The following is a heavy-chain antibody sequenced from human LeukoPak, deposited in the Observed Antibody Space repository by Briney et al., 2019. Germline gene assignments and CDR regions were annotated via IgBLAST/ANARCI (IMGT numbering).Heavy chain of an antibody. V-gene: IGHV3-23*01. J-gene: IGHJ4*02. CDR3: ANERKSGYIELVPATNFDY. CDR2: ICGSGGST. CDR1: GFTFNSYA. D-gene: IGHD2-21*02. Sequence: GGSLRVSCAASGFTFNSYAMSWVRQAPGKGLEGVSAICGSGGSTYYADSVKGRFTISRDNSKNTLYLQMNSLRAEDTAVYYCANERKSGYIELVPATNFDYWGQGTLVTVSS.